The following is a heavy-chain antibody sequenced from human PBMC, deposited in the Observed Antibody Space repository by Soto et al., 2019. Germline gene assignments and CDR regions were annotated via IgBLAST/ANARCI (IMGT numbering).Heavy chain of an antibody. CDR3: ARQSSGWYNWFDP. CDR2: IYYSGST. V-gene: IGHV4-59*08. J-gene: IGHJ5*02. D-gene: IGHD6-19*01. Sequence: SETLSLTCTVSGGSISSYYWSWIRQPPGKGLEWIGYIYYSGSTNYNPSLKSRLTISVDTSKNQFSLKLSSVTAADTAVYYCARQSSGWYNWFDPWGQGTLVTSPQ. CDR1: GGSISSYY.